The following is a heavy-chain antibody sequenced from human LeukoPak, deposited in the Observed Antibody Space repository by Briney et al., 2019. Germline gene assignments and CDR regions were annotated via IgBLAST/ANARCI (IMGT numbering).Heavy chain of an antibody. CDR2: IWYDGSNK. D-gene: IGHD2-15*01. CDR3: ARDREVAFDY. V-gene: IGHV3-33*08. J-gene: IGHJ4*02. Sequence: GGSLRLSCAASGFTFSSYAMSWVRQAPGKGLEWVAVIWYDGSNKYYADSVKGRFTISRDNAKNSLYLQMNSLRAEDTAVYYCARDREVAFDYWGQGTLVTVSS. CDR1: GFTFSSYA.